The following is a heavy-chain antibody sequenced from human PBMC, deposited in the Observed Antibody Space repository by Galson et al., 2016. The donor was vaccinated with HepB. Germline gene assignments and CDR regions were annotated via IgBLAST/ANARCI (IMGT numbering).Heavy chain of an antibody. Sequence: SETLSLTCTVSGGYMRGLYWSWIRQDPGKGLEVIGYIYYSGRTSYRPSLTRRVTIPADTSSNQFSLKLTSVTPADTSVYYCARGLAPSEAIVQSPDYWGQGILITVS. CDR1: GGYMRGLY. D-gene: IGHD3-16*02. V-gene: IGHV4-59*11. CDR2: IYYSGRT. J-gene: IGHJ4*02. CDR3: ARGLAPSEAIVQSPDY.